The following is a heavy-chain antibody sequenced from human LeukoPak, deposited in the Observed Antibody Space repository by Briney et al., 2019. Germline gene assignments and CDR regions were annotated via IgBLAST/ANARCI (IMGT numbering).Heavy chain of an antibody. J-gene: IGHJ4*02. D-gene: IGHD3-10*01. CDR2: INPNSGGT. CDR3: ARRRRMDRGVIALDY. V-gene: IGHV1-2*02. Sequence: ASVKVSCKASGSTFTGSYMFWVRQAPGQGLEWMGWINPNSGGTNYAQKFQGRVTITSDTSISTAYMETSRLRSDETAVYYCARRRRMDRGVIALDYWGQGTLVTVSS. CDR1: GSTFTGSY.